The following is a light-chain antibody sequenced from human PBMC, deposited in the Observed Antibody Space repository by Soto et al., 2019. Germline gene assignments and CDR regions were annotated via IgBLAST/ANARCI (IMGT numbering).Light chain of an antibody. J-gene: IGKJ5*01. CDR1: HMVTDY. CDR2: DYS. CDR3: HQRRDWPLMS. V-gene: IGKV3-11*01. Sequence: EIVLTQSPATLSASPGERATLSCRASHMVTDYVAWYQQKPGQSPRLLIYDYSNRASGVPARFSGSGSGTDFTLTISNLEPEDFAVYYCHQRRDWPLMSFGQGTRLDIK.